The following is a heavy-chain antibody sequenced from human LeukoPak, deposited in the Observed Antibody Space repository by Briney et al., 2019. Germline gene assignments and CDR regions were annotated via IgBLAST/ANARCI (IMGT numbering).Heavy chain of an antibody. J-gene: IGHJ4*02. V-gene: IGHV1-24*01. CDR2: FDPEDGET. CDR3: ATVDYRDSSGYYGFDY. D-gene: IGHD3-22*01. CDR1: GGTFSSYA. Sequence: EASVKVSCKASGGTFSSYAISWVRQAPGKGLEWMGGFDPEDGETIYAQKFQGRVTMTEDTSTDTAYMELSSLRSEDTAVYYCATVDYRDSSGYYGFDYWGQGTLVTVSS.